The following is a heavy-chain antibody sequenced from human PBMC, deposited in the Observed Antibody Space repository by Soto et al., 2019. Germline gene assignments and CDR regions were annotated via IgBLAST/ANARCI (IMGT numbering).Heavy chain of an antibody. CDR3: AGGEDDSSGYYWDY. V-gene: IGHV4-39*01. J-gene: IGHJ4*02. D-gene: IGHD3-22*01. CDR1: GGSISSSSYY. Sequence: SETLSLTCTGSGGSISSSSYYWGWIRQPPGKGLEWIGSIYYSGSTYYNPSLKSRVTISVDTSKNQFSLKLSSVTAADTAVYYCAGGEDDSSGYYWDYWGQGTLVTVSS. CDR2: IYYSGST.